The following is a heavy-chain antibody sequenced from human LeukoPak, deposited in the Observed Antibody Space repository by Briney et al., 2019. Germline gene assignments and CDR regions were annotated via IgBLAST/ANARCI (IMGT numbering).Heavy chain of an antibody. D-gene: IGHD2-2*01. CDR3: ARESYCSSTSCQYNWFDP. V-gene: IGHV4-38-2*02. Sequence: PSETLSLTCTVSGYSISSGYYWGWIRQPPGKGLEWIGSIYHSGSTYYNPSLKSRVTISVDTSKNQFSLKLSSVTAADTAVYYCARESYCSSTSCQYNWFDPWGQGTLVTVSS. J-gene: IGHJ5*02. CDR1: GYSISSGYY. CDR2: IYHSGST.